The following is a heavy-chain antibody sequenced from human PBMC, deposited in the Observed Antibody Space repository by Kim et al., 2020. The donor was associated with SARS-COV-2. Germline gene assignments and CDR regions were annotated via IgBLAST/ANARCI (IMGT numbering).Heavy chain of an antibody. D-gene: IGHD3-10*01. J-gene: IGHJ5*02. Sequence: ASVKVSCKASGYTFTSSHRQWVRQAPGQGLDWMGIINPRGVSPTYAQKLHGRVSMTRDTSTGTVYMELSSLRSEDTALYYCARGSWGGGGWGYGSGQYNRFDPWGQGTLVTVSS. CDR1: GYTFTSSH. CDR3: ARGSWGGGGWGYGSGQYNRFDP. CDR2: INPRGVSP. V-gene: IGHV1-46*03.